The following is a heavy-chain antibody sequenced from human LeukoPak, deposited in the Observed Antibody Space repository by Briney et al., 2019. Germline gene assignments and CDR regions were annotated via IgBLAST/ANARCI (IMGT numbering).Heavy chain of an antibody. J-gene: IGHJ4*02. V-gene: IGHV3-72*01. D-gene: IGHD3-16*02. CDR2: IRNKANSYTT. CDR3: SSLYVWGSHRYPDY. CDR1: GFTFSDHY. Sequence: GGSLRLSCAASGFTFSDHYMDWVRQAPGKGLEWVGRIRNKANSYTTEYAASVKGRFTISSDDSKNSLYLQMNSLKTEDTAVYYCSSLYVWGSHRYPDYWGQGTLVTVSS.